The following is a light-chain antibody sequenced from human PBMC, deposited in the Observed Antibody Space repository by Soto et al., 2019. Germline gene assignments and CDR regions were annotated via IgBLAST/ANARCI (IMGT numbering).Light chain of an antibody. J-gene: IGLJ1*01. CDR2: DVS. CDR3: CSYAGSYTYV. Sequence: QSALTQPRSVSGSPGQSVTISCTGTSSDVGGYNYVSWYQHHPGKAPKLMTYDVSKRPSGVPDRFSGSKSGNTASLTISGLQAEDEADYYCCSYAGSYTYVFGTGTKVTVL. V-gene: IGLV2-11*01. CDR1: SSDVGGYNY.